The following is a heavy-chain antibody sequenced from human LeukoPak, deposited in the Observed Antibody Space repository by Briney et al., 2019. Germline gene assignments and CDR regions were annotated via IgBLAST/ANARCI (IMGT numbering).Heavy chain of an antibody. Sequence: SETLSLTCAVYGGSFSGYYWSWIRQPPGKGLEWIGEINHSGSTNYNPSLKNRVTISVDTSKNQFSLKLSSVTAADTAVYYCARGVTDFWSGYYRRGWFDPWGQGTLVTVSS. CDR2: INHSGST. D-gene: IGHD3-3*01. CDR3: ARGVTDFWSGYYRRGWFDP. CDR1: GGSFSGYY. V-gene: IGHV4-34*01. J-gene: IGHJ5*02.